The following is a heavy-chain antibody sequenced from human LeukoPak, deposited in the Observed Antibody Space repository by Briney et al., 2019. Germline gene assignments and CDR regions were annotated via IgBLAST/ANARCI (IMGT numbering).Heavy chain of an antibody. Sequence: ASVKVPCKASGYTFTSYYMHWVRQAPGQGLEWMGIINPSGGSTNYAQKFQGRVTMTRDTSTSTVYMELSSLRSEDTAVYYCARDSVRGVIIPWGMDVWGQGTTVTVSS. CDR1: GYTFTSYY. V-gene: IGHV1-46*01. J-gene: IGHJ6*02. D-gene: IGHD3-10*01. CDR2: INPSGGST. CDR3: ARDSVRGVIIPWGMDV.